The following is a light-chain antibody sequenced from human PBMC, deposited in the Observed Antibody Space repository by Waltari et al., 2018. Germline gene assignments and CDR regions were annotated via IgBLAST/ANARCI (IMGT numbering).Light chain of an antibody. CDR2: GVN. Sequence: QSALTQPASVSGSRGQSMPLSCTGCSSDIGRYNVVSWYQHHPDKATKLLIYGVNNRPAGVSNRFSGSKSGNTASLTNSGLQAEDEADYYCSSYAGSVVFGGGTKLTVL. CDR3: SSYAGSVV. V-gene: IGLV2-23*02. CDR1: SSDIGRYNV. J-gene: IGLJ3*02.